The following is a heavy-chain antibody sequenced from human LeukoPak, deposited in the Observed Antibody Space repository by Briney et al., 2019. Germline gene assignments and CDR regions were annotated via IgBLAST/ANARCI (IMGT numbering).Heavy chain of an antibody. Sequence: GGSLRLSCAASGFTFSSYSMNWVRQAPGKGLEWVSSISSSSSYIYYADSVKGRFTISRDNSKNTLYLQMNSLRAEDTAVYYCAKDKDYGGFDYWGQGTLVTVSS. CDR2: ISSSSSYI. CDR1: GFTFSSYS. J-gene: IGHJ4*02. D-gene: IGHD4/OR15-4a*01. CDR3: AKDKDYGGFDY. V-gene: IGHV3-21*01.